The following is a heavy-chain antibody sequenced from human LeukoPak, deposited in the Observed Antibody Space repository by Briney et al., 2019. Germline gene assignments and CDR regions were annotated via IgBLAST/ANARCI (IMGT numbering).Heavy chain of an antibody. J-gene: IGHJ4*02. V-gene: IGHV3-23*01. CDR2: ISGSGGST. CDR3: AKEPQRSIAAADPFDY. D-gene: IGHD6-13*01. CDR1: GFTFSSYA. Sequence: GGSLRLSCAASGFTFSSYAMSWVRQAPGKGLEWVSAISGSGGSTYYADSVKGRFTIPRDNSKNTLYLQMNSLRAEDTAVYYCAKEPQRSIAAADPFDYWGQGTLVTVSS.